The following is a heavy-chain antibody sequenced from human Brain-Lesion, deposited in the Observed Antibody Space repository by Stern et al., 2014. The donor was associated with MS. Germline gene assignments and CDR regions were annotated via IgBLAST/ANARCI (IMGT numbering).Heavy chain of an antibody. CDR2: VSYDGSNK. Sequence: AHLVESGGGVVQPGRPLRLSCVASGFTFGSCAMHWVRQAPGKGLEWVAGVSYDGSNKYYADSVKGRFTISRDNSQNTLYMQMSSLRPEDTAVYYCAKDRQYLTYFFDHWGQGSLVTVSS. CDR1: GFTFGSCA. CDR3: AKDRQYLTYFFDH. V-gene: IGHV3-30*18. D-gene: IGHD2/OR15-2a*01. J-gene: IGHJ5*02.